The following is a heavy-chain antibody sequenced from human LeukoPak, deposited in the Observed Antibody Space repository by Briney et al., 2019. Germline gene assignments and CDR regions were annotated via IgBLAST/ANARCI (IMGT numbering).Heavy chain of an antibody. CDR1: GVTFSSYS. Sequence: SGTLTLTCTVSGVTFSSYSRSWIRQAAGKGLEWIGRIYTSGSTNYNPSLNSRVTMSVDTSKNQFSLKLSSVTAAGTAVYYCARGAMVRGFDYWGQGTLVTVSS. CDR2: IYTSGST. V-gene: IGHV4-4*07. CDR3: ARGAMVRGFDY. D-gene: IGHD3-10*01. J-gene: IGHJ4*02.